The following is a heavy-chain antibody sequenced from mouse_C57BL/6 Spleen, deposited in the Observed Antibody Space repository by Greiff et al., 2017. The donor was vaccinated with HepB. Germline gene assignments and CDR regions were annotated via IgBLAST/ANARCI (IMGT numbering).Heavy chain of an antibody. D-gene: IGHD1-1*01. CDR1: GYTFTSYT. CDR3: ARLYYYGSSYWYFDV. J-gene: IGHJ1*03. V-gene: IGHV1-4*01. Sequence: QVQLQQSGAELARPGASVKMPCKASGYTFTSYTMHWVKQRPGQGLEWIGYINPSSGYTKYNQKFKDKATLTADKSSSTAYMQLSSLTSEDSAVYYCARLYYYGSSYWYFDVWGTGTTVTVSS. CDR2: INPSSGYT.